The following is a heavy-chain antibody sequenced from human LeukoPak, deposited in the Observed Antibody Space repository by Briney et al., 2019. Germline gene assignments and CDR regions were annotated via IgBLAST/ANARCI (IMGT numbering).Heavy chain of an antibody. D-gene: IGHD6-13*01. J-gene: IGHJ4*02. CDR1: GFTFDDYA. V-gene: IGHV3-9*01. CDR3: ARAITAVDSY. Sequence: GRSLRLSCAASGFTFDDYAMHWVRQAPGKGLEWVSGISWNSGSIGYADSVKGRFTISRDNAKKSVYLQMNSLRADDTAVYYCARAITAVDSYWGQGTLVTVSS. CDR2: ISWNSGSI.